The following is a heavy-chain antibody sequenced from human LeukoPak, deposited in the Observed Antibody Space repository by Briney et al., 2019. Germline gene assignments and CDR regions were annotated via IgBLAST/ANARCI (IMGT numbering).Heavy chain of an antibody. J-gene: IGHJ4*02. CDR3: ARQRYSYGSSGL. CDR1: LYSISSGYF. V-gene: IGHV4-38-2*02. Sequence: KASETLSLTCTVSLYSISSGYFWGWIRQPPGKGLEWIGSIFHSGDVYYNPSLKSRVTISVDTSKNQFSLKLSSVTAADTAVYYCARQRYSYGSSGLWGQGTLVTVSS. D-gene: IGHD5-18*01. CDR2: IFHSGDV.